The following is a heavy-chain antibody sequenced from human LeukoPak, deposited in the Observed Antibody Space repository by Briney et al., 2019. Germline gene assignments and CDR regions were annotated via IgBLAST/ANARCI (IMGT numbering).Heavy chain of an antibody. Sequence: SETLSLTCIVSGGSISSSTYYWGWTRQPPGKGLEWIGSIYYTGSTYYNPSLKSRVTISVDTSENQFSLRLSSVTAADTAVYYCVRHVVAYDYGDYWGQGTLVTVSS. V-gene: IGHV4-39*01. CDR2: IYYTGST. CDR3: VRHVVAYDYGDY. D-gene: IGHD4-17*01. CDR1: GGSISSSTYY. J-gene: IGHJ4*02.